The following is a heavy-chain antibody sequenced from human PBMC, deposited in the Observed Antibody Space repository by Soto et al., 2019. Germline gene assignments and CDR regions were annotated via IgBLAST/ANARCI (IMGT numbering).Heavy chain of an antibody. CDR1: GYTFTGYY. D-gene: IGHD7-27*01. V-gene: IGHV1-2*04. CDR2: INPNSGGT. J-gene: IGHJ3*02. Sequence: ASVKVSCKASGYTFTGYYMHWVRQAPGQGLEWMGWINPNSGGTNYAQKFQGWVTMTRDTSISTAYMELSRLRSDDTAVYYCARAPETGDHQTGVAFDIWGQGTMVTVSS. CDR3: ARAPETGDHQTGVAFDI.